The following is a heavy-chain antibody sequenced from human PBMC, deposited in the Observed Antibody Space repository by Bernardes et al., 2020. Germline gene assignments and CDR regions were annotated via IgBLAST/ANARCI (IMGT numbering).Heavy chain of an antibody. J-gene: IGHJ4*02. Sequence: GGSLRLSCKTSGFAFDDYAMHWVRQAPGKGLEWVAGVSRKSARVHYAGFVNGRFTISRDSATRSVFLEMNRLRNEDSALYYCVRAEHWNYCDEDCYFDYWGRGTLVTVSS. CDR2: VSRKSARV. V-gene: IGHV3-9*01. CDR3: VRAEHWNYCDEDCYFDY. CDR1: GFAFDDYA. D-gene: IGHD2-21*02.